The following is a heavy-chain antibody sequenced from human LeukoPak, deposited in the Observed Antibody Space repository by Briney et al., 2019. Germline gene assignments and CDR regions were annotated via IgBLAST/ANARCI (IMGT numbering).Heavy chain of an antibody. CDR1: AFTVSSNY. J-gene: IGHJ4*02. D-gene: IGHD6-19*01. V-gene: IGHV3-66*01. CDR3: ARLLSSGWLFDY. CDR2: IYSGAGT. Sequence: PGGSLRLSCADSAFTVSSNYMSWVRQAPGKGLEWVSVIYSGAGTYYADSVKGRFTISTDNSKNTLYLHMNNLGAEDTAVYYCARLLSSGWLFDYWGQGTLVTVSS.